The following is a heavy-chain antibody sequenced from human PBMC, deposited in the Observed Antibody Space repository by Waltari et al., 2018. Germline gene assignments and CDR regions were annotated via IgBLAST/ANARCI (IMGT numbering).Heavy chain of an antibody. CDR2: MNPNSGNT. D-gene: IGHD3-3*01. Sequence: QVQLVQSGAEVKKPGASVKVSCKASGYTFTSYDINWVRQATGQGLEWMGWMNPNSGNTGYAQKFQGRVTMTRNTSISTAYMELSSLRSEDTAVYYCARAHYYDFWSGYYENYYMDVLGKGTTVTVSS. CDR3: ARAHYYDFWSGYYENYYMDV. V-gene: IGHV1-8*01. CDR1: GYTFTSYD. J-gene: IGHJ6*03.